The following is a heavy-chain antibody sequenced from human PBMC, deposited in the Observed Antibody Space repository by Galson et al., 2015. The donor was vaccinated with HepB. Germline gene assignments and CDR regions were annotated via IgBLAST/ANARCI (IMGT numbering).Heavy chain of an antibody. J-gene: IGHJ3*02. D-gene: IGHD3-10*01. CDR3: ARTYYYGSGTLDAFDI. V-gene: IGHV3-21*01. CDR1: GFAFSSYR. CDR2: ISSSSNYI. Sequence: SLRLSCAASGFAFSSYRVNWVRQAPGKGLEWVSSISSSSNYIYYADSVKGRFTISRDNAKYSLYLQMNSLRAEDTAVYYCARTYYYGSGTLDAFDIWGQGTMVTVSS.